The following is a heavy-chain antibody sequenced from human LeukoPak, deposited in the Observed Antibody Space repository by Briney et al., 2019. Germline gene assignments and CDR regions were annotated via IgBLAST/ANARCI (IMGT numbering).Heavy chain of an antibody. CDR3: TKDPNGDYIGAFDP. CDR2: ITGGHYAT. J-gene: IGHJ5*02. Sequence: SGGSLRPSCAPSGFSFSSFAMTWVRQAPGKGREGVSSITGGHYATYNTDSVKGRFTISRDNAKNTLYLQMNSLRADDTAIYYCTKDPNGDYIGAFDPWGQGTLVTVSS. V-gene: IGHV3-23*01. CDR1: GFSFSSFA. D-gene: IGHD4-17*01.